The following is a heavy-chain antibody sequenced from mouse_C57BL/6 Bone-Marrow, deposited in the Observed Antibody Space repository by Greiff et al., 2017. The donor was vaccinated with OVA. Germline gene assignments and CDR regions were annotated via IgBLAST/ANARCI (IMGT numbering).Heavy chain of an antibody. CDR2: ISNGGGST. CDR1: GFTFSDYY. V-gene: IGHV5-12*01. D-gene: IGHD2-1*01. CDR3: ARHSYYAGWYFDV. Sequence: DVMLVESGGGLVQPGGSLKLSCAASGFTFSDYYMYWVRQTPEKRLEWVAYISNGGGSTYYPDTVKGRFTISRDNAKNTLYLQMSRLKSEDTAMYYCARHSYYAGWYFDVWGTGTTVTVSS. J-gene: IGHJ1*03.